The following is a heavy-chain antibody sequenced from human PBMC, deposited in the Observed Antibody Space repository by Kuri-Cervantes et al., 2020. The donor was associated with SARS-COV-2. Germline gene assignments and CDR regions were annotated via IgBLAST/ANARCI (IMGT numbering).Heavy chain of an antibody. CDR1: GGSISSYY. CDR2: IYYNGNG. Sequence: GSLRLSCTVSGGSISSYYWTWVRQPPGKGLEFIGYIYYNGNGYNPSLESRVTMSLDTSRNQFSLRLTSVTPADTAVYYCARATSFTSIYYFDSWGQGNLVTVSS. J-gene: IGHJ4*02. CDR3: ARATSFTSIYYFDS. V-gene: IGHV4-59*01. D-gene: IGHD2-2*01.